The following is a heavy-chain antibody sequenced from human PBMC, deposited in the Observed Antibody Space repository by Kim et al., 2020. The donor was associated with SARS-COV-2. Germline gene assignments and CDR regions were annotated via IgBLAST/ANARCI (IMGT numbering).Heavy chain of an antibody. Sequence: GGSLRLSCAASGFTFSSYAMSWVRQAPGKGLEWVSAISGSGGSTYYADSVKGRFTISRDNSKNTLYLQMNSLRAEDTAVYYCAKDFYGWNPELYNWFDPWGQGTLVTVSS. D-gene: IGHD1-1*01. CDR1: GFTFSSYA. CDR2: ISGSGGST. J-gene: IGHJ5*02. V-gene: IGHV3-23*01. CDR3: AKDFYGWNPELYNWFDP.